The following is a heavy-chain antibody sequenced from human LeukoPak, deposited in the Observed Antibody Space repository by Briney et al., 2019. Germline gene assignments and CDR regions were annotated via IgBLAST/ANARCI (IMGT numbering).Heavy chain of an antibody. D-gene: IGHD3-22*01. Sequence: SETLSLTCAVSGASITSNWWSWVRQSPGKGLEWIGEIHHSASPNYNTSLKSRVTMSVDTSKNQFSLKLSSVTAADTAVYYCARDRYYYDSSGYYRLDYWGQGTLVTVSS. J-gene: IGHJ4*02. CDR2: IHHSASP. CDR3: ARDRYYYDSSGYYRLDY. V-gene: IGHV4-4*02. CDR1: GASITSNW.